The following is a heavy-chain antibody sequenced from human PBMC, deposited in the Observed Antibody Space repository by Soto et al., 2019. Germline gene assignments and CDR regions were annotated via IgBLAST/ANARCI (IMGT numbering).Heavy chain of an antibody. CDR3: ARAPPGPSPRWDV. CDR1: GASMSSGGHS. D-gene: IGHD3-10*01. Sequence: QVQLQESGPGLVKPSQTVSLTCAVSGASMSSGGHSWSWIRQSPGRGLEWIGFIYYTGATYYNPSLTSRVTLSIDRSNNQFSLNFTSVTASDTAVYYCARAPPGPSPRWDVWGQGTTVTVSS. J-gene: IGHJ6*02. V-gene: IGHV4-30-2*06. CDR2: IYYTGAT.